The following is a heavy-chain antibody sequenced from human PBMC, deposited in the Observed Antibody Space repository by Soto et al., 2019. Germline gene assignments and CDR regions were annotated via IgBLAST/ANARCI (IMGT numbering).Heavy chain of an antibody. CDR2: INHSGST. V-gene: IGHV4-34*01. D-gene: IGHD5-12*01. CDR1: GGSFSGYY. Sequence: SETLSLTCAVYGGSFSGYYWSWIRQPPGKGLEWIGAINHSGSTNYNPSLKSRVTISVDTSRNQFSLKLSSVTAADTAVYYCARGHQGGYDFDYWGQGTLVTVSS. CDR3: ARGHQGGYDFDY. J-gene: IGHJ4*02.